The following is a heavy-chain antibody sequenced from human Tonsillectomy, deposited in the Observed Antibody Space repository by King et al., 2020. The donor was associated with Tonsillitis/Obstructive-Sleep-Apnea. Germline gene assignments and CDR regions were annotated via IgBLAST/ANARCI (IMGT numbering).Heavy chain of an antibody. Sequence: VQLVESGGGLEQPGRSLRLSCTVSGFTFREYGISWVRQAPGEGLEWGGFIRSKTYGGTTEYAASVKGRFTISRDESKSIAYVQMNSLKTEDTAVYYCTRVGTGGRYSYDIWGQGTMVTVSS. CDR1: GFTFREYG. D-gene: IGHD1-26*01. CDR2: IRSKTYGGTT. V-gene: IGHV3-49*04. J-gene: IGHJ3*02. CDR3: TRVGTGGRYSYDI.